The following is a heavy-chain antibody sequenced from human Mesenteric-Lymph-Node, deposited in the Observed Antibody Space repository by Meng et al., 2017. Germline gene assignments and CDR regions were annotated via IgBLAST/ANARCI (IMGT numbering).Heavy chain of an antibody. Sequence: EVQLVESGGGRVKPGGSLRLSCAASRFTFSSYSMNWVRQAPGKGLEWVSSITSSGRYIYYADSVKGRFTISRDNAKNSLYLQMNSLRVEDTAVYYCASNGGGSDYWGQGTLVTVSS. CDR1: RFTFSSYS. CDR2: ITSSGRYI. D-gene: IGHD4-23*01. J-gene: IGHJ4*02. CDR3: ASNGGGSDY. V-gene: IGHV3-21*01.